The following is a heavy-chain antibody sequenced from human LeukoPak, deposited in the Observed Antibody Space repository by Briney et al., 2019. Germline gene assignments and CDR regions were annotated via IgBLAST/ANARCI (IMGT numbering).Heavy chain of an antibody. Sequence: GGSLRLSCAASGFTFSSYEMNWVRQAPGKGLEWVSYISSSGSTIYYADSVKGRFTISRDNAKNSLYLQMNSLRAEDTAVYHCARAHSRYCSRTTCYSNWFDPWGQGTLVTVSS. D-gene: IGHD2-2*01. CDR2: ISSSGSTI. V-gene: IGHV3-48*03. J-gene: IGHJ5*02. CDR1: GFTFSSYE. CDR3: ARAHSRYCSRTTCYSNWFDP.